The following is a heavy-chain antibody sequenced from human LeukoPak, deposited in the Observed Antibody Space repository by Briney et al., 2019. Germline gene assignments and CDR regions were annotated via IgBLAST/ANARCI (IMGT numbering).Heavy chain of an antibody. V-gene: IGHV1-18*01. J-gene: IGHJ6*02. CDR1: GYTFTSYG. CDR2: ISAYNGNT. D-gene: IGHD3-9*01. Sequence: ASVKVSCKASGYTFTSYGISRVRQAPGQGLEWMGWISAYNGNTNYAQKLQGRVTMTTDTSTSTAYMELRSLRSDDTAVYYCARDHYYDILTGYLGYYYGMDVWGQGTTVTVSS. CDR3: ARDHYYDILTGYLGYYYGMDV.